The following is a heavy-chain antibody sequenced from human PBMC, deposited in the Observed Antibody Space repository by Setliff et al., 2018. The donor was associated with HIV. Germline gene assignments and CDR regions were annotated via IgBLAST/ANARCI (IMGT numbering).Heavy chain of an antibody. V-gene: IGHV7-4-1*02. CDR2: INTNTGIP. CDR1: GYTFTGYA. CDR3: ARSYDGSASTAEAAFDI. D-gene: IGHD3-10*01. J-gene: IGHJ3*02. Sequence: ASVKVSCKASGYTFTGYAINWVRQAPGQGLEWMGWINTNTGIPTYAQGFTGRFVFSLDTSASTAYMQISGLKAEDTAVYSCARSYDGSASTAEAAFDIWGQGTMVTVSS.